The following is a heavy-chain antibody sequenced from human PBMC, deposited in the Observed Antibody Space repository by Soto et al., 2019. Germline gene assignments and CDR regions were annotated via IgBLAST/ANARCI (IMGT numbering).Heavy chain of an antibody. CDR2: ISSSSSYI. CDR1: GFTFSSYS. V-gene: IGHV3-21*01. CDR3: ARVGLALGSLFDY. D-gene: IGHD3-9*01. Sequence: PXGSLRLSCAASGFTFSSYSMNWVRQAPGKGLEWVSSISSSSSYIYYADSVKGRFTISRDNAKNSLYLQMNSLRAEDTAVYYCARVGLALGSLFDYWGQGTLVTVSS. J-gene: IGHJ4*02.